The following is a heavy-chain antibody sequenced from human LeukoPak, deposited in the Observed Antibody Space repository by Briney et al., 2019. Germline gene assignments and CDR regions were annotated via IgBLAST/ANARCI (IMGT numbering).Heavy chain of an antibody. D-gene: IGHD6-19*01. V-gene: IGHV4-39*07. J-gene: IGHJ4*02. Sequence: SETLSLTCTVSGGSISSSSYYWGWIRQPPGKGLEWIGSIYYSGSTYYNPSLKSRVTISVDTSKNQFSLNLNSVTAADTAFYYCARDIGSGWSPGYWGQGTLVTVSS. CDR1: GGSISSSSYY. CDR3: ARDIGSGWSPGY. CDR2: IYYSGST.